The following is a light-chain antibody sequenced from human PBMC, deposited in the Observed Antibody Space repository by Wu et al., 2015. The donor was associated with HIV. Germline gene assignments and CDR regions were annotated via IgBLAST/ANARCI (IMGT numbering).Light chain of an antibody. J-gene: IGKJ1*01. CDR1: QSVSSSY. CDR2: GAS. V-gene: IGKV3-20*01. CDR3: QQYGSSPRT. Sequence: EIVLTQSPGTLSLSPGERATLSCRASQSVSSSYLAWYQHKPGQAPRLLIYGASSRATGIPDRFSGSGSGTDFTLAISRLEPEDFAVYYCQQYGSSPRTFGQGTKVEMK.